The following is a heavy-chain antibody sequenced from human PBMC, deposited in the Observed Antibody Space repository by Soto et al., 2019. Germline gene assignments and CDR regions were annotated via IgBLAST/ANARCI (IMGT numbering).Heavy chain of an antibody. CDR1: AGSLGSGHYP. Sequence: SETLSPTCAVSAGSLGSGHYPWTWLRQPPGKGLEWIGYIYPGGNTYYSPSLKSPFTIALYTSKSLVTLRLNSVNDADTAVYYCSRLVGVAISPWGQGTPVTVSS. J-gene: IGHJ4*02. CDR2: IYPGGNT. D-gene: IGHD2-21*01. V-gene: IGHV4-30-2*01. CDR3: SRLVGVAISP.